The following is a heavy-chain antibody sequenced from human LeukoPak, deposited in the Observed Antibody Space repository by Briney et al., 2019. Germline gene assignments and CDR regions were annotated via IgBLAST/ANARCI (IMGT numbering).Heavy chain of an antibody. V-gene: IGHV3-48*04. J-gene: IGHJ2*01. CDR3: ASHSAVASGGYWYFDI. CDR1: GVTFSRYS. D-gene: IGHD6-19*01. CDR2: ISTSSKTI. Sequence: GGSLRLSCAASGVTFSRYSFNWVRQAPGKGLEWISYISTSSKTIYYGDSVKGRFTISRDNAKNSLYLQMNSLRAEDTAVYYCASHSAVASGGYWYFDIWGRGTLVTVSS.